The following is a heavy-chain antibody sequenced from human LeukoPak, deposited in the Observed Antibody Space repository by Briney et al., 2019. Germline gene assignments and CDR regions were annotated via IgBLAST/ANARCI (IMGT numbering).Heavy chain of an antibody. D-gene: IGHD3-22*01. Sequence: SETLSLTCTVSGGSISSYYWSWIRQPPGRGLEWIGYIYYSGSTNYNPSLKSRVTISVDTSKNQFSLKLSSVTAADTAVYYCARLYYYDSSGPPFDYWGQGTLVTVSS. V-gene: IGHV4-59*01. CDR3: ARLYYYDSSGPPFDY. CDR1: GGSISSYY. CDR2: IYYSGST. J-gene: IGHJ4*02.